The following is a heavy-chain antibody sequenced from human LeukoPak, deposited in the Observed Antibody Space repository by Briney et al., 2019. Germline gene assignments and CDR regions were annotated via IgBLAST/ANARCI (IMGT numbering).Heavy chain of an antibody. CDR1: GFTFSNYG. Sequence: PGGSLRLSCAASGFTFSNYGMNWVRQAPGKGLEWVSGITGNGGTTYYADSVKGRFTISRDNAKNSLYLQMNSLRAEDTAVYYCARDLVWESALWFGANDAFDIWGQGTMVTVSS. V-gene: IGHV3-21*01. CDR3: ARDLVWESALWFGANDAFDI. D-gene: IGHD3-10*01. J-gene: IGHJ3*02. CDR2: ITGNGGTT.